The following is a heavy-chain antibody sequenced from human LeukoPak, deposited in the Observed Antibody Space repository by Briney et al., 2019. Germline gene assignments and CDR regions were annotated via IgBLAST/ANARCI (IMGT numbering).Heavy chain of an antibody. CDR2: IWYDGSNK. J-gene: IGHJ5*02. D-gene: IGHD4-17*01. V-gene: IGHV3-33*01. CDR3: ARDGTVTAGPFDP. Sequence: GGSLRLSCAAPGIPFSSFGMHWLRQAPAKGLEWVAFIWYDGSNKYYADSVKGRFTISRDNSKNTLYLQMNSLTAEDTAVYYCARDGTVTAGPFDPWGGGTLVSVSS. CDR1: GIPFSSFG.